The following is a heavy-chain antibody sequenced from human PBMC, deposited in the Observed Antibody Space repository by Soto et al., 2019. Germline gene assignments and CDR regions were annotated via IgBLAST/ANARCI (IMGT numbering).Heavy chain of an antibody. V-gene: IGHV1-69*13. CDR1: GGTLSSYA. CDR2: IIPIFGTA. Sequence: ASVKVSCKASGGTLSSYAISWVRQAPGQGLEWMGGIIPIFGTANYAQKFQGRVTITADESTSTAYMELSSLRSEDTAVYYCASSVFLERLPYYYYGLDVWGQGTTVTVSS. CDR3: ASSVFLERLPYYYYGLDV. J-gene: IGHJ6*02. D-gene: IGHD3-3*01.